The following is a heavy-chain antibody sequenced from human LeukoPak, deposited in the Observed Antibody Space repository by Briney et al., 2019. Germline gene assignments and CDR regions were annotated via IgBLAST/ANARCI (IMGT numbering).Heavy chain of an antibody. D-gene: IGHD3-22*01. CDR2: IIPIFGTA. J-gene: IGHJ4*02. Sequence: SVKVSCKASGGTFSSYAISWVRQAPGQGLEWMGRIIPIFGTANYAQKFQGRVTITTDESTSTAYMELSSLRSEDTAVYYCARDRLDSSGYDYWGQGTLVTASS. CDR3: ARDRLDSSGYDY. V-gene: IGHV1-69*05. CDR1: GGTFSSYA.